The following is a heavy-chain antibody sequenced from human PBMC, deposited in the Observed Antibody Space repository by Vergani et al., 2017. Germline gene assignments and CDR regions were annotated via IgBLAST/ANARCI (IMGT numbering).Heavy chain of an antibody. D-gene: IGHD6-19*01. J-gene: IGHJ6*02. CDR1: GFTFSSYA. Sequence: EVQLLESGGGLVQPGGSLRLSCAASGFTFSSYAMSWVRQAPGKGLEWVSAISGSGGSTYYADSVKGRFTISRDNSKNTLYLQMNSLRAEDTAVYYCATTGDSSGWYSHYYYYYGMDVWGQGTTVTVSS. CDR3: ATTGDSSGWYSHYYYYYGMDV. CDR2: ISGSGGST. V-gene: IGHV3-23*01.